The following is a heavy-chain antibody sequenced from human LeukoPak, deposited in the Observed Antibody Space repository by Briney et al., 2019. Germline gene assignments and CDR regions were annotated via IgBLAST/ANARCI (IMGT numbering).Heavy chain of an antibody. J-gene: IGHJ6*02. CDR2: ISSSSSYI. D-gene: IGHD3-9*01. Sequence: PGGSLRLSCAASGFTFSSYSMNWIRQAPGKGLEWVSSISSSSSYIYYADPVKGRFTISRDNAKNSLYLQMNSLRAEDTAVYYCARAGILRYFDWLIGLNYYYYYGMDVWGQGTTVTVSS. V-gene: IGHV3-21*04. CDR1: GFTFSSYS. CDR3: ARAGILRYFDWLIGLNYYYYYGMDV.